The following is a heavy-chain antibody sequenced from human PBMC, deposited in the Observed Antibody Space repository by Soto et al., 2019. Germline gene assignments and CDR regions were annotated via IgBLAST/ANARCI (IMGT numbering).Heavy chain of an antibody. Sequence: GESLKISCKGAGYSFTSYWISWVRQMPGKXLEWMGRIDPSDSYTNYSPSFQGHVTISADKSISTAYLQWSSLKASDTAMYYCARHTSDVYYYDSIHDAFDIWGQGTMVTVSS. CDR2: IDPSDSYT. CDR1: GYSFTSYW. J-gene: IGHJ3*02. CDR3: ARHTSDVYYYDSIHDAFDI. V-gene: IGHV5-10-1*01. D-gene: IGHD3-22*01.